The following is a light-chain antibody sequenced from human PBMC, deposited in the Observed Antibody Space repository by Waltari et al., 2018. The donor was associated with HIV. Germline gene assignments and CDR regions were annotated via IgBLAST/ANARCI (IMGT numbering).Light chain of an antibody. CDR2: GAS. Sequence: MMQSPDTLPVSPGEGVTLTCRASQSVRTNVAWYQQRPGQAPRLLIYGASNRAAGFPARFTGGVSGTEFTLTISSLQSEDFAVYVCHQYNDWPYTFGQGTKLDIK. CDR3: HQYNDWPYT. V-gene: IGKV3-15*01. J-gene: IGKJ2*01. CDR1: QSVRTN.